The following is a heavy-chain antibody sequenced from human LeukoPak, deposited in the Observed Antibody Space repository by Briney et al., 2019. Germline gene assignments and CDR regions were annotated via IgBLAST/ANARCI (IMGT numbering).Heavy chain of an antibody. Sequence: GASVKVSCKASGGTFSSYAISWVRQAPGQGLEWMGRIIPILGIANYAQKFQGRVTITADKSTSTAYMELSSLRSEDTAVYYCARESGSGSYWSDYWGQGTLVTVSS. CDR2: IIPILGIA. CDR3: ARESGSGSYWSDY. V-gene: IGHV1-69*04. J-gene: IGHJ4*02. D-gene: IGHD3-10*01. CDR1: GGTFSSYA.